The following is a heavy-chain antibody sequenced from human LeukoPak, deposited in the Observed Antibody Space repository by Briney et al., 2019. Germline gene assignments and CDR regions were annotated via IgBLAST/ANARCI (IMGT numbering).Heavy chain of an antibody. J-gene: IGHJ4*02. D-gene: IGHD6-13*01. Sequence: SETLSLTCTVSGGSISSSSYYWGWIRQPPGKGLEWIGSIYYSGSTYYNPSLKSRVTISVDTSKNQFSLKLSSVTAADTAVYYCARDPASGYSTKRYYFDYWGQGTLVTFSS. V-gene: IGHV4-39*07. CDR1: GGSISSSSYY. CDR3: ARDPASGYSTKRYYFDY. CDR2: IYYSGST.